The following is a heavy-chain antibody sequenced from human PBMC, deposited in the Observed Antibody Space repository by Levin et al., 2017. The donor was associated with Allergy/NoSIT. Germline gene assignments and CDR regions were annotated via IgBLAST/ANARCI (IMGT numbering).Heavy chain of an antibody. CDR2: INAGNGNT. J-gene: IGHJ6*02. V-gene: IGHV1-3*01. Sequence: ASVKVSCKASGYTFTSYAMHWVRQAPGQRLEWMGWINAGNGNTKYSQKFQGRVTITRDTSASTAYMELSSLRSEDTAVYYCARVEPSGLGSTSWAFYYYYYGMDVWGQGTTVTVSS. CDR3: ARVEPSGLGSTSWAFYYYYYGMDV. CDR1: GYTFTSYA. D-gene: IGHD2-2*01.